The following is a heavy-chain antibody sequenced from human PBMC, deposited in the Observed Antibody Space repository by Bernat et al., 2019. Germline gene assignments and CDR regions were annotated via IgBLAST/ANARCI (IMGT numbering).Heavy chain of an antibody. CDR2: IYYSGST. D-gene: IGHD6-13*01. J-gene: IGHJ5*02. CDR3: ARRGQQLVQTRYNWFDP. V-gene: IGHV4-39*01. Sequence: QLQLQESGPGLVKPSETLSLTCTVSGGSISSSSYYWGWIRQPPGKGLEWIGSIYYSGSTYYNPSLKSRVTISVDTSKNQFSLKLSSVTAADTAVYYCARRGQQLVQTRYNWFDPWGQGTLVTVSS. CDR1: GGSISSSSYY.